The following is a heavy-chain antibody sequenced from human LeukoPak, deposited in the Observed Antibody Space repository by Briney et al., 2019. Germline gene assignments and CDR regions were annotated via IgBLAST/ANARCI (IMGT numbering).Heavy chain of an antibody. D-gene: IGHD4-17*01. CDR2: IYYSGST. CDR1: GGSISSYY. V-gene: IGHV4-59*01. J-gene: IGHJ4*02. Sequence: SETLSLTCTVSGGSISSYYWSWIRQPPGKGLEWIGYIYYSGSTNYNPSLKSRVTISVDTSKNQFSLKLSSVTAADTAVYYCARLMTTVTTSDYWGQGTLVTVSS. CDR3: ARLMTTVTTSDY.